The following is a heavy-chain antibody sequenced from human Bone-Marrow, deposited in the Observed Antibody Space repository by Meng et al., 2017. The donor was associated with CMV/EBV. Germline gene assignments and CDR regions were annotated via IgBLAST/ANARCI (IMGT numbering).Heavy chain of an antibody. J-gene: IGHJ4*02. CDR3: AKGMAAADYFDY. D-gene: IGHD6-13*01. V-gene: IGHV3-33*06. Sequence: GGSLRLSCAASGFTFSSYGMHWVRQAPGKGLEWVAVIWYDGSNKYYADSVKGRFTFSRDNSKNTLYLQMNSLRAEDTAVYYCAKGMAAADYFDYWGQGTLVTVSS. CDR2: IWYDGSNK. CDR1: GFTFSSYG.